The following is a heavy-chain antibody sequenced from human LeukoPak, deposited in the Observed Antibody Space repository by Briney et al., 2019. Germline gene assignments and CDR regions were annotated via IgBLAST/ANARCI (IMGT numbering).Heavy chain of an antibody. V-gene: IGHV4-34*01. D-gene: IGHD2-2*01. CDR3: ARLGYCSSTSCRWTKYFQH. CDR2: ITHGGST. Sequence: SETLSLTCAVYGGSFSGYYWSWIRQPPGKGLEWIGEITHGGSTNYNPSLKSRLTISVDTSKNQFSLKLSSVTAADTAVYYCARLGYCSSTSCRWTKYFQHWGQGTLVTVSS. J-gene: IGHJ1*01. CDR1: GGSFSGYY.